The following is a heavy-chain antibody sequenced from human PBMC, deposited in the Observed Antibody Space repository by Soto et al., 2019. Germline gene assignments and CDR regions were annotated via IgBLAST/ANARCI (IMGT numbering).Heavy chain of an antibody. J-gene: IGHJ4*02. D-gene: IGHD4-17*01. CDR3: ARDDYGDYQGGDYFDY. Sequence: QLQLQESGPGLVKPSETLSLTCTVSGGSISSSSYYWGWIRQPPGKGLEWIGSIYYSGSTYYNPSLKSRVTISVDTSKNQFSLKLSSVTAADTAVYYCARDDYGDYQGGDYFDYWGQGTLVTVSS. CDR1: GGSISSSSYY. V-gene: IGHV4-39*02. CDR2: IYYSGST.